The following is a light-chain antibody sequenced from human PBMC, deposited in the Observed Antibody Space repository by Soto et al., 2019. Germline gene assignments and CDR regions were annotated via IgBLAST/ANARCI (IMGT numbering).Light chain of an antibody. CDR3: QQYDNLPTIT. CDR1: QDISNY. J-gene: IGKJ5*01. CDR2: DAS. Sequence: DIQMTQSPSSLSASVGDRVTITCQASQDISNYLNWYQQKPGKAPKLLIYDASNLETGVPSRFSGSGSGTDFTFTISSLQPEDTATYYCQQYDNLPTITFGQGKRLDIK. V-gene: IGKV1-33*01.